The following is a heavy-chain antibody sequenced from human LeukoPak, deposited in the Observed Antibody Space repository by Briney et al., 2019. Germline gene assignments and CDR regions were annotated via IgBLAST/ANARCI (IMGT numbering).Heavy chain of an antibody. CDR3: ARGTRFFSSNY. D-gene: IGHD6-6*01. V-gene: IGHV1-8*02. CDR2: MNPNSGNT. Sequence: GASVKVSCKASGGTFSSYAISWVRQATGQGLEWMGWMNPNSGNTGYAQKFQGRVTMTRNTSISTAYMELSSLRSEDTAVYYCARGTRFFSSNYWGQGTLVTVSS. CDR1: GGTFSSYA. J-gene: IGHJ4*02.